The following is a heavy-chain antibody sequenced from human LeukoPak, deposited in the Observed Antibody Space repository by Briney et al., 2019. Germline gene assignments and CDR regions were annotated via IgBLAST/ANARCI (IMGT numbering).Heavy chain of an antibody. J-gene: IGHJ4*02. CDR1: GFIFTAYY. V-gene: IGHV1-2*02. CDR2: INPNSGGT. CDR3: ARAPYSSSWYDY. D-gene: IGHD6-13*01. Sequence: ASVKVSCKASGFIFTAYYIHWVRQAPGQGLEWMGWINPNSGGTNYAQKFQGRVTMTRDTSISTAYMELSRLRSDDTAVYYCARAPYSSSWYDYWGQGTLVTVSS.